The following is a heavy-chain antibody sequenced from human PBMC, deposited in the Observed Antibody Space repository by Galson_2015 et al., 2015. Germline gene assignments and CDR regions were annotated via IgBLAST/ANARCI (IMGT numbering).Heavy chain of an antibody. D-gene: IGHD6-6*01. CDR2: ISWDGGAT. J-gene: IGHJ4*02. Sequence: SLRLSCAASGFTFDDYTMHWVRQPPGKGLEWVSLISWDGGATYSADSVKGRFAISRDNNKHSLYLQMNSLRSEDTAAYYCARGFSSSAPGHFAFWGQRTRFTVSS. CDR3: ARGFSSSAPGHFAF. V-gene: IGHV3-43*01. CDR1: GFTFDDYT.